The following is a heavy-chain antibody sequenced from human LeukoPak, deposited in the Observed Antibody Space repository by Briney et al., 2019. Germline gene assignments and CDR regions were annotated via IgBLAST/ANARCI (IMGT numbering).Heavy chain of an antibody. CDR2: IWYDGSNK. V-gene: IGHV3-33*08. D-gene: IGHD3-10*01. Sequence: PGGSLRLSCAASGFTFSSYAMSWVRQAPGKGLEWVAVIWYDGSNKYYADSVKGQFTISRDNSKSTLYLQMNSLRAEDTAVYYCLVEELDYWGQGTLVTVSS. J-gene: IGHJ4*02. CDR3: LVEELDY. CDR1: GFTFSSYA.